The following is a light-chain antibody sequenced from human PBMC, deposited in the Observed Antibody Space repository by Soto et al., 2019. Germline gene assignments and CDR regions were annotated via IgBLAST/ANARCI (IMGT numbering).Light chain of an antibody. CDR3: QQRSNWRGIT. Sequence: EIVLTQSPATLSLSPAETATLSCRASQCVSSYLAWYQQKPGQAPRLLIYDASNRATDIPARFSGSGSGTDFTLTISSLEPEDFAVYYCQQRSNWRGITFGQGTRLEIK. J-gene: IGKJ5*01. V-gene: IGKV3-11*01. CDR1: QCVSSY. CDR2: DAS.